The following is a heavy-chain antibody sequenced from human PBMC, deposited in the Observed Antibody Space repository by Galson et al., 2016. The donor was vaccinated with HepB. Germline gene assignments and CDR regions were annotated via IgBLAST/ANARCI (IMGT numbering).Heavy chain of an antibody. Sequence: SLRLSCAASGFTFSTYRTHWVRQAPGKGLVWVARIDSDGSSTNYAAFAKGRFTISRDNTKNTLNLQMNSLTAEDTAVYYCARGTASSGSPNWFDPWGQGTLVTVSS. CDR3: ARGTASSGSPNWFDP. CDR2: IDSDGSST. CDR1: GFTFSTYR. D-gene: IGHD3-22*01. J-gene: IGHJ5*02. V-gene: IGHV3-74*01.